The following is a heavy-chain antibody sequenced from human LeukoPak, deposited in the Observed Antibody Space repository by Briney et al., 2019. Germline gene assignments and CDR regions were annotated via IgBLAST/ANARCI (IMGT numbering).Heavy chain of an antibody. V-gene: IGHV3-33*01. CDR2: IWYDGSNK. CDR1: GFTFSSYG. Sequence: GRSLRLSCAASGFTFSSYGMHWVRQAPGKGLEWVAVIWYDGSNKYYADSVKGRFTISRDNSKNTPYLQMNSLRAEDTAVYYCARELGEYYYDSSGYYYIWGQGTLVTVSS. CDR3: ARELGEYYYDSSGYYYI. J-gene: IGHJ4*02. D-gene: IGHD3-22*01.